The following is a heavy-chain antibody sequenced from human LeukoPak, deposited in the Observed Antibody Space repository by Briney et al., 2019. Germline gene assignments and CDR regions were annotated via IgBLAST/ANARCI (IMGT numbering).Heavy chain of an antibody. Sequence: PWGSLRLSCAASGLTFSDFWMHWVRQPPGKGLVWVALVKGDGRTTIYADSVKGRFTISRDNAKNTLYLQMNSLRADDSGVYYCATGHSYGYDYWGQGVLVTVSS. CDR2: VKGDGRTT. V-gene: IGHV3-74*01. D-gene: IGHD5-18*01. CDR3: ATGHSYGYDY. CDR1: GLTFSDFW. J-gene: IGHJ4*02.